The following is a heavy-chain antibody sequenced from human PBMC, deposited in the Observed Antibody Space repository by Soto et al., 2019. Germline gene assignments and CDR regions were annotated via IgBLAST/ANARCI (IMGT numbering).Heavy chain of an antibody. CDR1: GFTFSSYG. CDR3: AKKYSSGWYGGYFDY. J-gene: IGHJ4*02. Sequence: GGSLRFSCAASGFTFSSYGMHWVRQAPGKGLEWVAVISYDGSNKYYADSVKGRFTISRDNSKNTLYLQMNSLRAGDTAVYYCAKKYSSGWYGGYFDYWGQGT. D-gene: IGHD6-19*01. CDR2: ISYDGSNK. V-gene: IGHV3-30*18.